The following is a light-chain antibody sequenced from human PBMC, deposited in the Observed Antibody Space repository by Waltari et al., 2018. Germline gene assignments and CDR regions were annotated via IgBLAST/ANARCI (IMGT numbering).Light chain of an antibody. J-gene: IGKJ1*01. Sequence: EIIMSQPPLSLAVTPGQPATIPCTSSQSLLHRNGKTFLFWYLQKSGQSPQLLISEVSRRFSGVPDRFSGSGSGTDFALRISRVEADDVGVYYCMQGTQLPWTFGQGTKVEIK. CDR2: EVS. V-gene: IGKV2-29*02. CDR3: MQGTQLPWT. CDR1: QSLLHRNGKTF.